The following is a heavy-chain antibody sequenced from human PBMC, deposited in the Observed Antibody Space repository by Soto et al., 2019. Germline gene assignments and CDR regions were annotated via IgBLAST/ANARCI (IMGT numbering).Heavy chain of an antibody. D-gene: IGHD5-12*01. V-gene: IGHV3-33*01. Sequence: GGSLRLSCAASGFTFSSYGMHWVRQAPGKGLEWVAVIWYDGSNKYYADSVKGRFTISRDNSKNTLYLQMNSLRAEDTAVYYCARARGPDWFDPWGQGTLVTVSS. J-gene: IGHJ5*02. CDR1: GFTFSSYG. CDR2: IWYDGSNK. CDR3: ARARGPDWFDP.